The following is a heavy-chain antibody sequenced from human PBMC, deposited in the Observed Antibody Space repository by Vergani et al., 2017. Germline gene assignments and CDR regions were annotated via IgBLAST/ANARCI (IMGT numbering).Heavy chain of an antibody. CDR3: AILDYGILTGYRY. Sequence: QVQVVQSGAEVKKSGASVKVSCKTSGYTFSNYYMHWVRQAPGQGLEWMGIINPSGGHTNYAQKFQGRVTMTRDTSTTTVYMELSSLRSEVTAIYYCAILDYGILTGYRYWGQGTLVTGSA. J-gene: IGHJ4*02. D-gene: IGHD3-9*01. CDR1: GYTFSNYY. CDR2: INPSGGHT. V-gene: IGHV1-46*03.